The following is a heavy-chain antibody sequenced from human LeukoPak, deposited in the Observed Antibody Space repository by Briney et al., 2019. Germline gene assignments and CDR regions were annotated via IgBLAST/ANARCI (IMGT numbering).Heavy chain of an antibody. J-gene: IGHJ4*02. Sequence: GGSLRLSCAASGLTFSSYWMHWVRQAPGKGLVWVSRINSDGSSTSYADSVKGRFTISRDNAKNTLYLQMNSLRAEDTAVYYCARDRERVAAAGTLFTDWGQGILVTVSS. V-gene: IGHV3-74*01. CDR3: ARDRERVAAAGTLFTD. D-gene: IGHD6-13*01. CDR1: GLTFSSYW. CDR2: INSDGSST.